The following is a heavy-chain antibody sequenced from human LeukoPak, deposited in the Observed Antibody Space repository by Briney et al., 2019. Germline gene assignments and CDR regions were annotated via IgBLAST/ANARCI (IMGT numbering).Heavy chain of an antibody. CDR3: ARDIRGSGNYGWFDP. V-gene: IGHV3-33*01. Sequence: GGSLRLSCAASGFTFSSYGMHWVRQAPGKGLEWVAVIWYDGSNKYYADSVKGRFTISRDNSKNTLYLQMNSPRDEDTATYACARDIRGSGNYGWFDPWGQGTLVTVSS. CDR1: GFTFSSYG. CDR2: IWYDGSNK. J-gene: IGHJ5*02. D-gene: IGHD3-10*01.